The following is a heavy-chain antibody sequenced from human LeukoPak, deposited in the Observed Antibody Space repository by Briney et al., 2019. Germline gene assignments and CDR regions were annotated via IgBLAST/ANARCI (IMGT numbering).Heavy chain of an antibody. V-gene: IGHV3-48*01. J-gene: IGHJ4*02. D-gene: IGHD6-19*01. CDR2: INAHRTT. CDR3: ARDRQWLGVDF. CDR1: GFTFHPYS. Sequence: GGSLRLSCATSGFTFHPYSFNWVRQAPGKGLEWISYINAHRTTYYADSVEGRFTISRDNDKNSAYLQLNSLRVEDTAFYYCARDRQWLGVDFWGQGTLVTVSS.